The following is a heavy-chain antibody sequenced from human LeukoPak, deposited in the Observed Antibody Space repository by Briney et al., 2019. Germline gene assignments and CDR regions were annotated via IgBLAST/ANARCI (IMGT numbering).Heavy chain of an antibody. V-gene: IGHV3-23*01. CDR1: GFTFSSYA. D-gene: IGHD6-13*01. J-gene: IGHJ6*03. CDR2: ISGSGGST. Sequence: GGSLRLSCAASGFTFSSYAMSGVRQAPGKGLEWVSAISGSGGSTYYADSVKGRFTISRDNSKNTLYLQMNSLGAEDTAVYYCAKGYSSSWTNYYYYYYMDVWGKGTTVTVSS. CDR3: AKGYSSSWTNYYYYYYMDV.